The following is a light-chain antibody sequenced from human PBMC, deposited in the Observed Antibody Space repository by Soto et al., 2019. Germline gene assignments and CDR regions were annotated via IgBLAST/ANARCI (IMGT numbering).Light chain of an antibody. CDR2: GAS. CDR1: QSVSSNY. V-gene: IGKV3-20*01. J-gene: IGKJ1*01. CDR3: QQYANSPPT. Sequence: EIVLTQSPGTLSLSPGERATLSCRASQSVSSNYLAWYQQKPGQAPRLLIYGASTRATGNPDRFSGSGSGTDFTLTISRLEPEDFAVDYCQQYANSPPTFGQGTKVEIK.